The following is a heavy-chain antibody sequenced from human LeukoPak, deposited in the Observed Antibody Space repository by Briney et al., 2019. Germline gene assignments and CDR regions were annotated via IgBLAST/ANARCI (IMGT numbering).Heavy chain of an antibody. Sequence: GGSLRLSCAASGFTFNSYWIHWVRQAPGKGLVWVSRINTDGSRTNYADSVKGRFAISRDDAKNTVHLQTYSLGAEDSAVYYCAKPLTGVSSDYFDYWGQGTLVTVSS. V-gene: IGHV3-74*01. CDR2: INTDGSRT. CDR3: AKPLTGVSSDYFDY. J-gene: IGHJ4*02. CDR1: GFTFNSYW. D-gene: IGHD7-27*01.